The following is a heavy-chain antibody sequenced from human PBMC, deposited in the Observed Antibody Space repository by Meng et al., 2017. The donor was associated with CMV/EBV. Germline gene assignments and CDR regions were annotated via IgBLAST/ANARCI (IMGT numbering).Heavy chain of an antibody. CDR2: IRSGGTYI. V-gene: IGHV3-21*01. D-gene: IGHD2-8*02. CDR1: GLPLNKSA. Sequence: CVASGLPLNKSAMHWVRQAPAKGLEWVASIRSGGTYIHYADSVKGRFTISRDNAKTSVYLQMDNLTGEDTAIYFCARVGSTGGLDYWGQGTLVTVSS. CDR3: ARVGSTGGLDY. J-gene: IGHJ4*02.